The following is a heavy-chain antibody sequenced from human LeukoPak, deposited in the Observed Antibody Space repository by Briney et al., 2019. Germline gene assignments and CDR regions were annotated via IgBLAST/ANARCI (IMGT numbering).Heavy chain of an antibody. V-gene: IGHV3-20*04. J-gene: IGHJ4*02. CDR1: GFTFDDYG. CDR3: ARDRGSSTSCYAY. Sequence: GGSLRLSCAASGFTFDDYGMSWVRQAPGKGLEWVSGVNWNGGSTGYADSVKGRFTISRDNAKNSLYLQMNGLRAEDTALYYCARDRGSSTSCYAYWGQGTLVTVSS. CDR2: VNWNGGST. D-gene: IGHD2-2*01.